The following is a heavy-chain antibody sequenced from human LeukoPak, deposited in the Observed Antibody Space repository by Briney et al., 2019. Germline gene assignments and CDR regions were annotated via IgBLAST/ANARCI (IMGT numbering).Heavy chain of an antibody. CDR1: GFTFSSYW. V-gene: IGHV3-7*01. CDR2: IKQDGSEK. J-gene: IGHJ4*02. D-gene: IGHD3-10*01. Sequence: GESLRLSCAASGFTFSSYWMSWVRQAPGKGLEWVANIKQDGSEKYHVDSVKGRFTISRDNAKNSLYLQMNSLRAEDTAVYYCARGRIRGTYGYWGQGTLVTVSS. CDR3: ARGRIRGTYGY.